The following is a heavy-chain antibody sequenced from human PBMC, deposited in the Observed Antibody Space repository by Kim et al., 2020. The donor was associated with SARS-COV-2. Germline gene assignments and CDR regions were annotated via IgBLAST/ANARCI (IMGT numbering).Heavy chain of an antibody. CDR2: IYYSGST. Sequence: SETLSLTCTVSGGSISSYYWSWIRQPPGKGLEWIGYIYYSGSTNYNPSLKNRVTISVDTSKNQFSLKLSSVTAADTAVYYCARRSLGYCSSTSCQNAFDIWGQGTMVTVSS. CDR3: ARRSLGYCSSTSCQNAFDI. V-gene: IGHV4-59*08. J-gene: IGHJ3*02. CDR1: GGSISSYY. D-gene: IGHD2-2*01.